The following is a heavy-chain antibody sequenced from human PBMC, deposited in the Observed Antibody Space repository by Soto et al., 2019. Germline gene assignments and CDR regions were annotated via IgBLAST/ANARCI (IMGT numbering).Heavy chain of an antibody. V-gene: IGHV1-69*01. J-gene: IGHJ4*02. CDR2: TIPIIGST. Sequence: QVQLVQSGAEVKKPGSSVKVSCKASGYTHRTHGISCVRQAPGQGLEWMGGTIPIIGSTDYAEKFQGRATIPADVSTTTPYMELSRLRPDDTAVYYCAAGDSSDTGDHWGQGTLVTVSS. CDR1: GYTHRTHG. CDR3: AAGDSSDTGDH. D-gene: IGHD5-18*01.